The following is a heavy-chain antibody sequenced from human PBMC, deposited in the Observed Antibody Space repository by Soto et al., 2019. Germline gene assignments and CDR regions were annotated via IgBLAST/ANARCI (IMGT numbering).Heavy chain of an antibody. Sequence: ASVKVSCKVSGYTLTELSMHWVRQAPGKGLEWMGGFDPEDGETIYAQKFQGRVTMTEDTSTDTAYMELSSLRSEDTAVYYCATGASWYSSGGYYYYGMDVWGQGTTVTVSS. CDR1: GYTLTELS. J-gene: IGHJ6*02. V-gene: IGHV1-24*01. CDR3: ATGASWYSSGGYYYYGMDV. D-gene: IGHD6-19*01. CDR2: FDPEDGET.